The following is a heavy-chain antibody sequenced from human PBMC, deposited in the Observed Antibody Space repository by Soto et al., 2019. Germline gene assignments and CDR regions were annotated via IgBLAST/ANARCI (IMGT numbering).Heavy chain of an antibody. J-gene: IGHJ4*02. V-gene: IGHV3-49*04. CDR1: GFTFGDYA. D-gene: IGHD6-13*01. CDR2: IRSKAYGGTT. Sequence: PGGSLRLSCTASGFTFGDYAMSWVRQAPGKGLEWVGFIRSKAYGGTTEYAASVKGRFTISRDDSKSIAYLQMNSLKTEDTALYYCTRAYSSSPLDYWGQGARVTVSS. CDR3: TRAYSSSPLDY.